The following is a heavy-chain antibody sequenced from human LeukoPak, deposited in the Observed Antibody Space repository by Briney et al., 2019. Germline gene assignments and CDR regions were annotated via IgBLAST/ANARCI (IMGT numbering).Heavy chain of an antibody. CDR3: ARVGRQWYFDY. CDR1: GGTFSKYT. V-gene: IGHV1-69*16. Sequence: GASVKVSCKASGGTFSKYTISWVRQRPGQGLEWMGGITPLLGTANYAQKFQGRVTMTRDTSTSTVYMELSSLRSEDTAVYYCARVGRQWYFDYWGQGTLVTVSS. CDR2: ITPLLGTA. D-gene: IGHD6-19*01. J-gene: IGHJ4*02.